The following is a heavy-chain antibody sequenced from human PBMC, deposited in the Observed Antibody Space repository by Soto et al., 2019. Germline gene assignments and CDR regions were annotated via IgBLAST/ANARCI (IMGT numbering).Heavy chain of an antibody. CDR1: GGTFSSYA. Sequence: VKVSCKASGGTFSSYAISWVRQAPGQGLEWMGGIIPILGTANYAQKFQGRVTITADESTSTAYMELSSLRSEDTAVYYCARGARRYYDSSGYYDMYYFDYWGQGTLVTVSS. CDR3: ARGARRYYDSSGYYDMYYFDY. V-gene: IGHV1-69*13. D-gene: IGHD3-22*01. J-gene: IGHJ4*02. CDR2: IIPILGTA.